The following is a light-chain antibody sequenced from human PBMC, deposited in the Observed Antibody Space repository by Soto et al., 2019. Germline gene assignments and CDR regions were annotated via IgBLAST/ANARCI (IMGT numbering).Light chain of an antibody. CDR3: QSYDSSLSGSV. CDR2: GNS. J-gene: IGLJ7*01. Sequence: QYVLTQPPSVSGAPGQRVTISCTGSSDNIGAGYDVHWYQQLPGTAPKLLIYGNSNRPSGVPDRFSGSKSGTSASLAITGLQAEDEADYYCQSYDSSLSGSVFGGGTQLTVL. V-gene: IGLV1-40*01. CDR1: SDNIGAGYD.